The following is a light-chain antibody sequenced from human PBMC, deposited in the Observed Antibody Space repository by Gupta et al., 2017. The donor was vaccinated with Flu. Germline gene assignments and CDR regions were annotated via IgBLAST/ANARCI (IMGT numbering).Light chain of an antibody. J-gene: IGKJ3*01. CDR2: DAS. CDR3: QQRSNWFT. Sequence: EIVLTQSPATLSLSPGERATLSCRASQSVSSYLAWYQQKPGQAPRLLIYDASNRATGIPARFRGSGSGTDFTLTISSLEPEDFAVYYGQQRSNWFTFGNGPKWISN. V-gene: IGKV3-11*01. CDR1: QSVSSY.